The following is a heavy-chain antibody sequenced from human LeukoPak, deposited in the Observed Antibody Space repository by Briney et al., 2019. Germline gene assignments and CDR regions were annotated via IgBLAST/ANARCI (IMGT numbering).Heavy chain of an antibody. CDR3: ARGYCSSTSCVYDP. D-gene: IGHD2-2*01. CDR2: IYYSGGT. J-gene: IGHJ5*02. V-gene: IGHV4-59*01. CDR1: GGSISSYY. Sequence: PSETLSLTCTVSGGSISSYYWSWIRQPPGKGLEWIGYIYYSGGTNYNPSLKSRVTISVDTSKNQFSLKLSSVTAADTAVYYCARGYCSSTSCVYDPWGQGTLVTVSS.